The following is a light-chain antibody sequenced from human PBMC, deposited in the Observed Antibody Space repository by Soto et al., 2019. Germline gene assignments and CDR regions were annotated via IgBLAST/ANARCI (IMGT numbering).Light chain of an antibody. J-gene: IGLJ1*01. Sequence: QSALTQPASVSGSPGLSITVSCTGTISDVGTYNYVSWYQQHPGKAPKLMIYEVTKRPSGVSTRFSGSKSGNTASLTISGLQAKDEADYYCSSYTGTSTPYIFGSGTKLTVL. CDR2: EVT. CDR1: ISDVGTYNY. V-gene: IGLV2-14*01. CDR3: SSYTGTSTPYI.